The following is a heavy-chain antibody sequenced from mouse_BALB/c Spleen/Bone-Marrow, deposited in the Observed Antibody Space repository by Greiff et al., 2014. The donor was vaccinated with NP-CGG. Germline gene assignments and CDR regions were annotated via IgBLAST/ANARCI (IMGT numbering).Heavy chain of an antibody. CDR3: ARYYYGSSLFAY. V-gene: IGHV14-3*02. CDR1: GFNIKDTY. D-gene: IGHD1-1*01. J-gene: IGHJ3*01. Sequence: EVQLQQSGAELVKPGASVKLSCTASGFNIKDTYMYWVKQRPEQGLEWIGRIDPANGNTKYDPKFQDKATITADTSSNTAYLQLSSLTSEDTAVYYRARYYYGSSLFAYRGQGTLGPGSA. CDR2: IDPANGNT.